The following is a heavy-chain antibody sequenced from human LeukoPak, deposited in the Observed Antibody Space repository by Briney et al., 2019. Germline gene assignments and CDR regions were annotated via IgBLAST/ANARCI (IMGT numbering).Heavy chain of an antibody. D-gene: IGHD3-16*01. J-gene: IGHJ6*02. Sequence: SETLSLTCAVSGGSISSGGYSWSWIRQPPGKGLEWIGYIYHSGSTYYNPSLKSRVTISVDRSRNQFSLKLSSVTAADTAVYYCAREKASGGALGYYYYYGMDVWGQGTTVAVSS. CDR2: IYHSGST. V-gene: IGHV4-30-2*01. CDR1: GGSISSGGYS. CDR3: AREKASGGALGYYYYYGMDV.